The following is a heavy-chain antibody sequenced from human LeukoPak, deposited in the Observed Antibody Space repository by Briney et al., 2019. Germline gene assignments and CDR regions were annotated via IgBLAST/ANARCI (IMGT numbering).Heavy chain of an antibody. V-gene: IGHV4-38-2*01. Sequence: SETLSLTCAVSGYSISSGYYWGWIRQPPGKGLEWIGSIYHSGSTYYNPSLKSRVTISVDTSKNQFSLKLSSVTAADTAVYYCARVDNSSFDYWGQGTLVTVSS. D-gene: IGHD6-13*01. J-gene: IGHJ4*02. CDR3: ARVDNSSFDY. CDR1: GYSISSGYY. CDR2: IYHSGST.